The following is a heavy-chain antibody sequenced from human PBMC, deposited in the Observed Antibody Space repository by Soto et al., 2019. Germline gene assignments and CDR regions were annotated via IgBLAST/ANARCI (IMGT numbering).Heavy chain of an antibody. D-gene: IGHD6-13*01. CDR3: ARAAMGGSSWPFDH. Sequence: PSDTLSLTCTVSGDSVRSYDWSWIRQPPGKGLEWIGYIYYSGSTNYNPSLKSRVTISVDTSENQFSLKMNSVTAADTAVYYCARAAMGGSSWPFDHWGQGNLVTVSS. CDR2: IYYSGST. CDR1: GDSVRSYD. V-gene: IGHV4-59*08. J-gene: IGHJ4*02.